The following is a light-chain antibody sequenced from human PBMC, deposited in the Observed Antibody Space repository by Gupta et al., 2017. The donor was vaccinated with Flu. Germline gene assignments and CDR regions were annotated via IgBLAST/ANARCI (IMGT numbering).Light chain of an antibody. CDR3: QQYKTAPYT. CDR1: SNIYSDD. Sequence: GTPSVAPVGRVTPTCSAASNIYSDDLGWYQQRAGQAPRVLIYGTSIREPGIPDRFSGSGSGTDFTLTIDRLEPEDCGNYYCQQYKTAPYTFGQGTKLE. J-gene: IGKJ2*01. CDR2: GTS. V-gene: IGKV3-20*01.